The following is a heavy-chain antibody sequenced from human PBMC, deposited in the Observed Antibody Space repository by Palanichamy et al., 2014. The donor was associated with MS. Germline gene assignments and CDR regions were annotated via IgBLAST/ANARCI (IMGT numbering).Heavy chain of an antibody. D-gene: IGHD4-11*01. J-gene: IGHJ4*02. V-gene: IGHV4-39*01. Sequence: QLQLQESGPGLVKPSETLSLTCTVSGGSISSSSYYWGWIRQPPGKGLEWIGSIYYSGSTYYNPSLKSRVTISVDTSKNQFSLKLSSVTAADTAAYYCARRSSTAQFDYWGQGTLVTVSS. CDR3: ARRSSTAQFDY. CDR2: IYYSGST. CDR1: GGSISSSSYY.